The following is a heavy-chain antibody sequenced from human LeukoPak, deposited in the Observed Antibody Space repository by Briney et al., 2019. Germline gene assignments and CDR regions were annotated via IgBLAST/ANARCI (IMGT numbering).Heavy chain of an antibody. CDR2: ISGSGST. CDR3: ARLDDY. CDR1: GGSISSYY. V-gene: IGHV4-4*07. Sequence: PSETLSLTCTVSGGSISSYYWSWIRQAAGKGLEWIGRISGSGSTDYNASLKSRVTMSVDTSKNQLSLKVISVTAADTAVYYCARLDDYWGQGTLVTVSS. J-gene: IGHJ4*02.